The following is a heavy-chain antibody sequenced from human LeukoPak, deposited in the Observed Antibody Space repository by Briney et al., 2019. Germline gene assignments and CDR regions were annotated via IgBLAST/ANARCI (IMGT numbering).Heavy chain of an antibody. J-gene: IGHJ4*02. CDR1: GYSFTTYW. Sequence: GESLKISCQASGYSFTTYWIGWVRQMPGKGLEWMGIIYPGDFDIRYSPSFQGQVTFSTDKSISTAYLQWYSLKASDTAMYYCARLALDGGNYFDYWGQGTLVSVSS. V-gene: IGHV5-51*01. CDR2: IYPGDFDI. D-gene: IGHD3-16*01. CDR3: ARLALDGGNYFDY.